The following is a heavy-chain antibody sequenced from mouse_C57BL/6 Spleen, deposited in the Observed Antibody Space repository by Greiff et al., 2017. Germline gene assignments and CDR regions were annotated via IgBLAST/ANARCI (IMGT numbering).Heavy chain of an antibody. V-gene: IGHV10-1*01. CDR1: GFSFNTYA. Sequence: EVMLVESGGGLVQPKGSLKLSCAASGFSFNTYAMNWVRQAPGKGLEWVARIRSKSNNYATYYADSVKDRFTISSDDSESMLYLQMNNVKTEDTAMYYCVRHEDYYGSSFDYWGQGTALPVSS. CDR2: IRSKSNNYAT. CDR3: VRHEDYYGSSFDY. D-gene: IGHD1-1*01. J-gene: IGHJ2*01.